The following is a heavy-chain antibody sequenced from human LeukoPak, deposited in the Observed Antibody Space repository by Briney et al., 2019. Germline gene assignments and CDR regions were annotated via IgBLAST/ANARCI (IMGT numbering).Heavy chain of an antibody. CDR1: GGSISSYY. Sequence: SETLSLTCTVSGGSISSYYWSWIRQPPGKGLEWIGYIYYSGSTNYNPSLKSRVTISVDTSKNQFSLKLSSVTAADTAVYYCARVSQWWSAGRENWFDPWGQGTLVTVSS. D-gene: IGHD2-15*01. J-gene: IGHJ5*02. V-gene: IGHV4-59*01. CDR3: ARVSQWWSAGRENWFDP. CDR2: IYYSGST.